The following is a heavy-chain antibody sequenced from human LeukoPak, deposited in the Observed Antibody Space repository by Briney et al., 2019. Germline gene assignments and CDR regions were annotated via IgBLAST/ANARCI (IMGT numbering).Heavy chain of an antibody. J-gene: IGHJ4*02. Sequence: GGSLRLSCVASGFMFNKYGMSWVRQAPGKGLEWVSVISGGGGRTYYGDSVKGRFTISRDNSKNTVYLQTNSLRAEDTAVYYCAKDVRDIVVLIDTYMYWGQGTLVTVSS. CDR3: AKDVRDIVVLIDTYMY. V-gene: IGHV3-23*01. CDR1: GFMFNKYG. CDR2: ISGGGGRT. D-gene: IGHD2-21*01.